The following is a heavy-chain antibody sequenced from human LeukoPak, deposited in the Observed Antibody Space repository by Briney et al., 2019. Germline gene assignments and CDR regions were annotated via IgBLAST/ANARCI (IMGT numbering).Heavy chain of an antibody. Sequence: AGGSLRLSCSASGFTFNSYAMHWVRQAPGKGLEYVSAISSNGGSTYYADSVKGRFTISRDNSKNTLYLQMSSLRPEDTAVYYCVKGIVVVTARAFDYWGQGTLVTVSS. CDR2: ISSNGGST. CDR1: GFTFNSYA. J-gene: IGHJ4*02. CDR3: VKGIVVVTARAFDY. V-gene: IGHV3-64D*06. D-gene: IGHD2-21*02.